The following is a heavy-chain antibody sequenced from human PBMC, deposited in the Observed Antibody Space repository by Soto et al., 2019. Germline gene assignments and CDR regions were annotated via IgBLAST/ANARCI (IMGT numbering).Heavy chain of an antibody. CDR2: IYYSGST. V-gene: IGHV4-30-4*01. J-gene: IGHJ4*02. CDR1: GGSISSGDYY. D-gene: IGHD3-10*01. CDR3: ARAQGSGFLVS. Sequence: QVQLQESGPGLVKPSQTLSLTCTVSGGSISSGDYYWSWIRQPPGKGLEWIGYIYYSGSTYYNPSLNXRXTXSLXTSKNQFSLKLISVTAADTAVYSCARAQGSGFLVSWGQGTLVTVSS.